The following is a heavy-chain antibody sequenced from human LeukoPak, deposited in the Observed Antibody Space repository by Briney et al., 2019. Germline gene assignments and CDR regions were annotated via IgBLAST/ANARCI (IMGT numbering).Heavy chain of an antibody. CDR3: AKDPFVMISGSRQYDAFDM. CDR2: ISNSGGGT. J-gene: IGHJ3*02. V-gene: IGHV3-23*01. D-gene: IGHD3-22*01. CDR1: GFTFSSYA. Sequence: GGSLRLSCAASGFTFSSYAMSWVRQAPGKGLEWVSGISNSGGGTDYADSVKGRFTISRDNSKDTLYLQMNSLRAEDTAVYYCAKDPFVMISGSRQYDAFDMWGQGTVVTVSS.